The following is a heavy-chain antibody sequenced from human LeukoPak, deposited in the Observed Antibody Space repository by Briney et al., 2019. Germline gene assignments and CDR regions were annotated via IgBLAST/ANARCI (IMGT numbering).Heavy chain of an antibody. V-gene: IGHV4-39*01. Sequence: SETLSLTCTVSGGSISSRSYYWGWIRQPPGKGLEWIGSIHYTGSTYYNPSRKSRLTISVDTSKNQFSQKLSSVTAADTAVYYCARLYCSGGNCYGAFDIWGQGTMVTVSS. J-gene: IGHJ3*02. CDR3: ARLYCSGGNCYGAFDI. CDR2: IHYTGST. D-gene: IGHD2-15*01. CDR1: GGSISSRSYY.